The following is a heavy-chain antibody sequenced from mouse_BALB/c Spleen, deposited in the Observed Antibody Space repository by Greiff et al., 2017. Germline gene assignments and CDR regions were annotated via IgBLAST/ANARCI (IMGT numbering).Heavy chain of an antibody. D-gene: IGHD2-1*01. CDR3: ARRDGNYASWFAY. J-gene: IGHJ3*01. CDR2: ILPGSGST. CDR1: GYTFSSYW. V-gene: IGHV1-9*01. Sequence: VQLQQSGAELMKPGASVKISRKATGYTFSSYWIEWVKQRPGHGLEWIGEILPGSGSTNYNEKFKGKATFTADTSSNTAYMQLSSLTSEDSAVYYCARRDGNYASWFAYWGQGTLVTVSA.